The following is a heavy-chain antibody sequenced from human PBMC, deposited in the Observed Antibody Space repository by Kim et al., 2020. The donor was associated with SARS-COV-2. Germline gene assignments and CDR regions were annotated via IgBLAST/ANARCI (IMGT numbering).Heavy chain of an antibody. D-gene: IGHD3-10*01. V-gene: IGHV3-15*01. CDR1: GFTFSNAW. J-gene: IGHJ6*02. CDR2: IKSKTAGVTT. Sequence: GGSLRLSCAASGFTFSNAWMSWVRQAPGKGLEWVGRIKSKTAGVTTDYAAPGQGSFTISRDDSKNTLYLQMNSLKTEDTAVYYCTTEVPLTLVGGVGYYYDGMDVWGQGTTVTVSS. CDR3: TTEVPLTLVGGVGYYYDGMDV.